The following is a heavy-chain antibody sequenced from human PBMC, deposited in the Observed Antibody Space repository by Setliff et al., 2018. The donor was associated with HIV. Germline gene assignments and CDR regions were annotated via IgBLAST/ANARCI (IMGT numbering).Heavy chain of an antibody. D-gene: IGHD1-1*01. CDR3: ARGSWKDGAQGYFFDH. CDR1: GGTFSSYA. Sequence: SVKVSCKASGGTFSSYAISWVRQAPGQGLEWMGGIIPILGIANYAQKFQGRVTITADESTSTAYMELSSLRSEDTAVYYCARGSWKDGAQGYFFDHWGQGTLVTVSS. V-gene: IGHV1-69*10. CDR2: IIPILGIA. J-gene: IGHJ4*02.